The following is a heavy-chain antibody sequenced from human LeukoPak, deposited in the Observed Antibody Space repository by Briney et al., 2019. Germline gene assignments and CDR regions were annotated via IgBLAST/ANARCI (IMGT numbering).Heavy chain of an antibody. V-gene: IGHV3-21*01. D-gene: IGHD2-2*02. Sequence: GGSLRLSYAASGFTFNSYSMNWVRQAPGKGLEWVSSISSSSSYIYYADSVKGRFTISRDNAKNSLYLQMNSLRAEDTAVYYCARSSYPRGFDYWGQGTLVTVSS. CDR1: GFTFNSYS. J-gene: IGHJ4*02. CDR2: ISSSSSYI. CDR3: ARSSYPRGFDY.